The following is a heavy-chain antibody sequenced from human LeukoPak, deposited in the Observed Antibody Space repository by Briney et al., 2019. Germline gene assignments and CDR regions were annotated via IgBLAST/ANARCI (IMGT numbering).Heavy chain of an antibody. CDR1: GGTFSSYA. Sequence: AASVKVSCKASGGTFSSYAISWVRQAPGQGLEWMGGIIPIFGTANYAQKFQGRVTITTDESTSTAYMELSSLRSEDTAVYYCAYIAPGVTDFDYWGQGTLVIVSS. CDR3: AYIAPGVTDFDY. D-gene: IGHD3-10*01. CDR2: IIPIFGTA. V-gene: IGHV1-69*05. J-gene: IGHJ4*02.